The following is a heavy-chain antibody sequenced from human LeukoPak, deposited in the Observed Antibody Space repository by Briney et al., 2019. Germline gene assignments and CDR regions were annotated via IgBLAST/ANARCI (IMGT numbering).Heavy chain of an antibody. CDR2: INPNSGGT. Sequence: ASVKVSCKASGYTFTGYYMHWVRQAPGQGLEWMGRINPNSGGTNYAQKFQGRVTMTRDTSISTAYMELSRLRSDDTAVYYCASRPDYYDSSGPHGAFDIWGQGTTVTVSS. CDR1: GYTFTGYY. J-gene: IGHJ3*02. D-gene: IGHD3-22*01. V-gene: IGHV1-2*06. CDR3: ASRPDYYDSSGPHGAFDI.